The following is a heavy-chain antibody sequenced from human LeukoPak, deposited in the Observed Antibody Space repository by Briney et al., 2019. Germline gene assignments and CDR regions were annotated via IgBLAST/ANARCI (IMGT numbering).Heavy chain of an antibody. CDR1: GFTFSSYG. V-gene: IGHV3-33*01. J-gene: IGHJ3*02. Sequence: GGSLRLSCAASGFTFSSYGKHWVRQAPGKGLEWVAVIWYDGSDKYYADSVKGRFTISRDNSKNTLYLQMNSQRAEDTAVYYCARPYYDSSGYYYWGNAFDIWGQGTMVTVSS. D-gene: IGHD3-22*01. CDR2: IWYDGSDK. CDR3: ARPYYDSSGYYYWGNAFDI.